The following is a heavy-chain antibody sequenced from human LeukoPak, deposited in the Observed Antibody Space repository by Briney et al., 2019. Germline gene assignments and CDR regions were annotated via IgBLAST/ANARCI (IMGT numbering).Heavy chain of an antibody. Sequence: GGSLRLSCAASGFTFSRSWMTCVRQAPGKGLEWVANINQDGGERYYVDSVKGRFTISRDNTKNSLDLQMSGLRVEDTAVYYCAKERGNYFDYWGQGALVTVSS. J-gene: IGHJ4*02. V-gene: IGHV3-7*05. D-gene: IGHD3-10*01. CDR1: GFTFSRSW. CDR2: INQDGGER. CDR3: AKERGNYFDY.